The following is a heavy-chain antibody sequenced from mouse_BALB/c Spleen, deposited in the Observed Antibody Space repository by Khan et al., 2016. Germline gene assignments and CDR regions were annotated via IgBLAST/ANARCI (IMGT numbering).Heavy chain of an antibody. CDR2: ISTYNGHT. D-gene: IGHD2-4*01. CDR3: ASSRDYDWVAY. Sequence: QVQLQQSGPEVVRPGVSVKISCKGSGYTFTDYAIHWVKQSHAKSLEWIGVISTYNGHTNYNQKFKGKATMTVDKSSSTAFMALARLTSEDSAIYYCASSRDYDWVAYWGQGTLVTVSA. V-gene: IGHV1S137*01. CDR1: GYTFTDYA. J-gene: IGHJ3*01.